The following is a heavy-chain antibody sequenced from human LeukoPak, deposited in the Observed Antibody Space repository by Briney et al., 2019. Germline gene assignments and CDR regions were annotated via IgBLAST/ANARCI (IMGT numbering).Heavy chain of an antibody. J-gene: IGHJ6*02. CDR2: MNPNSGNT. V-gene: IGHV1-8*01. CDR3: ARDGGSSSRYYYYYYGMDV. Sequence: ASVKVSCKASGYTFTSYDINWVRQATGQGLEWMGWMNPNSGNTGYAQKFQGRVTMTRNTSISTAYMELSSLRSEDTAVYYCARDGGSSSRYYYYYYGMDVWGQGTTVTVSS. D-gene: IGHD6-13*01. CDR1: GYTFTSYD.